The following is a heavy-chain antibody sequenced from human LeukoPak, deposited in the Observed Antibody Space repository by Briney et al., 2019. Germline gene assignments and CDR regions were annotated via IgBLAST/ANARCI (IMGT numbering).Heavy chain of an antibody. Sequence: GGSLRLSCAVSGFTFSSYAMTWVRQAPGKGLEWVSAISGTGANTYYADSVKGRFTISRDNPRSTPYLQMNSLSNEDTAVYYCAYADNNGWYYFDYWGQGTLVTVSS. CDR1: GFTFSSYA. CDR3: AYADNNGWYYFDY. D-gene: IGHD6-19*01. V-gene: IGHV3-23*01. J-gene: IGHJ4*02. CDR2: ISGTGANT.